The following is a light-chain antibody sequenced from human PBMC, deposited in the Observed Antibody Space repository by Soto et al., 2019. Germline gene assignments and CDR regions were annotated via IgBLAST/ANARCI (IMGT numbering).Light chain of an antibody. J-gene: IGKJ1*01. CDR3: QQRGGSPPTWT. Sequence: EIVLTQSPGTLSLSPGERATLSCRASQSVSNNYLAWYQQKPGQAPRLLIYGASNRATGIPDRFSGSGSGTDFTLTISRLEPEDFAVYYCQQRGGSPPTWTFGQGTKVDIK. CDR1: QSVSNNY. V-gene: IGKV3-20*01. CDR2: GAS.